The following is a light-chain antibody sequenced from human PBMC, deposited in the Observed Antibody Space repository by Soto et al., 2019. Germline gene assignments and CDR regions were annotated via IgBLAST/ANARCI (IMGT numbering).Light chain of an antibody. J-gene: IGKJ5*01. Sequence: DIPLTQSPSFLSASVGDRVTITCRASQGISSNLAWYQQKPGKAPKLLIYAASTLQSGVPSRFGGSGSGTEFTLTISSLQPEDFATYYCQQFNSYPITFGQGTRLEI. V-gene: IGKV1-9*01. CDR1: QGISSN. CDR3: QQFNSYPIT. CDR2: AAS.